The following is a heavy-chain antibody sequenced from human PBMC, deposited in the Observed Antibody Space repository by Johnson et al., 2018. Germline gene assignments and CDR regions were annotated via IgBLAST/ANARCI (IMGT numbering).Heavy chain of an antibody. V-gene: IGHV1-69*01. CDR1: GGTFSSYA. CDR2: SIPIFGTA. Sequence: QVQLVQSGAEVKKXGSSGKVSCKASGGTFSSYAISWVRQAPGQGLEWMGGSIPIFGTANYAPKFQGRVTIPADESTSTAYLELSSLRSEDTGGYNGARGVTTDAFDIWGQGTMVTVSS. J-gene: IGHJ3*02. D-gene: IGHD4-17*01. CDR3: ARGVTTDAFDI.